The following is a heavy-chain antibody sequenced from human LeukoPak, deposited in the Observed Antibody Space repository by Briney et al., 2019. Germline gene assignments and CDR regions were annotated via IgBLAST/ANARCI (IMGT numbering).Heavy chain of an antibody. J-gene: IGHJ6*02. D-gene: IGHD2-8*02. CDR3: ARISCTGNRCKPYSYYDIDV. Sequence: GGSLRLSCAGSGFTLSNYAMSWVRQAPGKGLEWVAVIWYDGSQKYYVDSVKGRFTISRDNPKNTLYLQMNSLRAEDTVVYYCARISCTGNRCKPYSYYDIDVWGQGTTVTVSS. CDR1: GFTLSNYA. CDR2: IWYDGSQK. V-gene: IGHV3-33*08.